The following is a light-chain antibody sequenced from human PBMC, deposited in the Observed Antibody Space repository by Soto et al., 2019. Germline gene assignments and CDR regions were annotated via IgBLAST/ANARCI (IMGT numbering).Light chain of an antibody. CDR3: QQYNSYSQA. Sequence: DIQMTQSPSTLSASVGDRVTITCRASQSISSWLAWYQQKPGKAPKLLIYKASSLESWVPSRFSGSGSGTYFTLTISNLLPDYFAPYYFQQYNSYSQAFGQGTKVEIK. CDR2: KAS. J-gene: IGKJ1*01. V-gene: IGKV1-5*03. CDR1: QSISSW.